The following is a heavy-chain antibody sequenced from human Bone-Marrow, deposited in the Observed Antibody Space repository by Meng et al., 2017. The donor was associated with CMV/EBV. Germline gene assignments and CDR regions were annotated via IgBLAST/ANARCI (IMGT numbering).Heavy chain of an antibody. V-gene: IGHV4-39*07. Sequence: ESLKISCTVSGGSISSSSYYWGWIRQPPGKGLEWIGSIYYSGSTYYNPSLKSRVTISVDTSKNQFSLKLSSVTAADTAVYYCARDIGVVVPAAIVLGWFDPWGQGTLVTVSS. J-gene: IGHJ5*02. CDR2: IYYSGST. CDR3: ARDIGVVVPAAIVLGWFDP. CDR1: GGSISSSSYY. D-gene: IGHD2-2*01.